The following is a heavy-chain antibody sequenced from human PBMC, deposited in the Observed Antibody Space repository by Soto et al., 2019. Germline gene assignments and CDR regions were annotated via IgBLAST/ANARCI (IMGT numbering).Heavy chain of an antibody. CDR1: GGSISSYY. D-gene: IGHD2-2*01. J-gene: IGHJ4*02. CDR3: AGTSTSSTSCPFDY. Sequence: SETLSLTCTVSGGSISSYYWSWIRQPPGKGLEWIGYIYYSGSTNYNPSLKSRVTISVDTSKNQFSLKLSSVTAADTAVYYCAGTSTSSTSCPFDYWGQGTLVTVSS. CDR2: IYYSGST. V-gene: IGHV4-59*08.